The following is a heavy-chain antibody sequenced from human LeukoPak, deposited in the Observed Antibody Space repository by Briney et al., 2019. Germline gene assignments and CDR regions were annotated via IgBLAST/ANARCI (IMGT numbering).Heavy chain of an antibody. CDR2: IDPSDSYT. CDR1: GYSFTSYW. Sequence: GESLKISCKGSGYSFTSYWIGWVRQMPGKGLEWMGRIDPSDSYTNYSPSFQGHVTISADKSISTAYLQWSSLKASDTAMYYCARYSVAAARYYGMDVWGQGTTVTVSS. CDR3: ARYSVAAARYYGMDV. V-gene: IGHV5-10-1*01. J-gene: IGHJ6*02. D-gene: IGHD6-13*01.